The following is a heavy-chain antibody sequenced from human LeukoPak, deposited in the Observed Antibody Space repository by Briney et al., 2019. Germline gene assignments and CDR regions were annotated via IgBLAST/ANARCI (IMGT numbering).Heavy chain of an antibody. Sequence: GGSLRLSCEASGFTLSRFAMTWVRQAPGKGLEWVSTIGGLGESTNYADSVKGRFTISRDNSKNTLYLQMNSLRAEDTAVYYCAKDQNDFWSGYFDYWGQGTLVTVSS. CDR3: AKDQNDFWSGYFDY. CDR2: IGGLGEST. CDR1: GFTLSRFA. D-gene: IGHD3-3*01. V-gene: IGHV3-23*01. J-gene: IGHJ4*02.